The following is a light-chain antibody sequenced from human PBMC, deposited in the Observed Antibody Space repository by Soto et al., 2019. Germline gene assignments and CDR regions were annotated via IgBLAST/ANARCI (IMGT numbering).Light chain of an antibody. CDR3: QQYNNWPPDRT. CDR2: GAS. J-gene: IGKJ1*01. V-gene: IGKV3-15*01. CDR1: QSVGSN. Sequence: EIVMTQSPATLSVSPGERATLSCRASQSVGSNLAWYQQKPGQAPRLLIYGASTRATGIPARFSGSGSGTEFTLTLSSMQSEDFAIYCCQQYNNWPPDRTFGQGTKVEIK.